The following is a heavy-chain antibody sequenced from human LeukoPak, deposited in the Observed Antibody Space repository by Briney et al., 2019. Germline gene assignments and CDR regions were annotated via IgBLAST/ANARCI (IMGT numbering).Heavy chain of an antibody. V-gene: IGHV3-30*02. D-gene: IGHD3-16*01. CDR1: GFTFSNYD. Sequence: SGGSLRLPCAASGFTFSNYDMHWVRRAPGKGLEWVAFITYDGRHKDNADSVKGRFIISRDNSKNTLYLQINSLRAEDTAVYYCAKDGGHWFDFWGQGTLVTVSS. J-gene: IGHJ4*02. CDR3: AKDGGHWFDF. CDR2: ITYDGRHK.